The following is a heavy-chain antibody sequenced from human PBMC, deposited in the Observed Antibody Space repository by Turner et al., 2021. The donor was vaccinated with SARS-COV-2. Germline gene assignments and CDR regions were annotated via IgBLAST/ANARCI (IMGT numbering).Heavy chain of an antibody. J-gene: IGHJ6*02. D-gene: IGHD3-10*01. CDR1: GGTLSSYV. CDR3: ARGKNYYGSGSYYPTHYYYGMDV. CDR2: IIPISGTA. Sequence: QVQLVQSGAEVKKPGSSVKVSCKASGGTLSSYVISWVRQAPGQGLEWMGWIIPISGTAKYAQKFQGRVTITADESTSTAYMELSSLRSEDTAVYYCARGKNYYGSGSYYPTHYYYGMDVWGQGTTVTVSS. V-gene: IGHV1-69*01.